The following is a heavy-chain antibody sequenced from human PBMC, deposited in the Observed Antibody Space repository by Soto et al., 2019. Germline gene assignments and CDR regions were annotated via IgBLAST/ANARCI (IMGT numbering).Heavy chain of an antibody. D-gene: IGHD2-21*01. V-gene: IGHV4-39*01. CDR3: ARRGGGAYYYYYYYMDV. CDR2: IYYSGST. Sequence: SETLSLTCTVSGGSISSSSYYWGWIRQPPGKGLEWIGSIYYSGSTYYNPSLKSRVTISVDTSKNQFSLKLSSVTAADTAVYYCARRGGGAYYYYYYYMDVWGKGTTVTVSS. J-gene: IGHJ6*03. CDR1: GGSISSSSYY.